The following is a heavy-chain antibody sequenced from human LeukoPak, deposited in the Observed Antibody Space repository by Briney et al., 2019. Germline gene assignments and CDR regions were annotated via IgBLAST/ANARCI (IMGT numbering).Heavy chain of an antibody. CDR3: ATGLGDFWNFDY. CDR1: GYTFTDYY. D-gene: IGHD4-17*01. CDR2: VDPEDGET. Sequence: GASVKVSCKVSGYTFTDYYMHWVQQAPGNGLEWMGLVDPEDGETIYAEKFQGRVTITADTSTDTAYMELSSLRSEDTAVYYCATGLGDFWNFDYWGQGTLVTVSS. J-gene: IGHJ4*02. V-gene: IGHV1-69-2*01.